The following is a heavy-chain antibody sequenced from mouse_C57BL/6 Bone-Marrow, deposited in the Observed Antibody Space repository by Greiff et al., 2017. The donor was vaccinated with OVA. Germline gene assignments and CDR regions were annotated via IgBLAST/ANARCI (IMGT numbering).Heavy chain of an antibody. CDR2: INPSNGGT. CDR3: ARCGWLLPRSYYFDY. CDR1: GYTFTSYW. V-gene: IGHV1-53*01. J-gene: IGHJ2*01. D-gene: IGHD2-3*01. Sequence: QVQLQQPGTELVKPGASVKLSCKASGYTFTSYWMHWVKQRPGQGLEWIGNINPSNGGTNYNEKFKSKATLTVDKSSSTAYMQLSSLTSEDSAVYYCARCGWLLPRSYYFDYWGQGTTLTVSS.